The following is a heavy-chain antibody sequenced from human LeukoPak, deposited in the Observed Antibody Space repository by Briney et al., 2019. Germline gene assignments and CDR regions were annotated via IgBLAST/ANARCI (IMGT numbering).Heavy chain of an antibody. V-gene: IGHV4-59*01. CDR1: SGSISSYY. CDR2: IYYSGST. CDR3: ARHTTMVHFDY. Sequence: SETLSLTCTVSSGSISSYYWSWIRQPPGKGLEWIGYIYYSGSTNYNPSLESRVTISVDTSKNQFSLKLSSVTAADTAVYYCARHTTMVHFDYWGQGTLVTVSS. J-gene: IGHJ4*02. D-gene: IGHD5-18*01.